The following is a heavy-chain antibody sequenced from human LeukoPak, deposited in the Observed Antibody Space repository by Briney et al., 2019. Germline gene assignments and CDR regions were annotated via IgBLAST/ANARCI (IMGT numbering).Heavy chain of an antibody. D-gene: IGHD6-19*01. CDR3: ARGRGSGHKENWFDP. CDR2: MNPNSGNT. CDR1: GYTFTTYD. Sequence: ASVKVPCKASGYTFTTYDINWVRQATGQGLEWMGWMNPNSGNTGYTQKFQGRVTMTRNTSISTAYMEVSSLRSEDTAVYYCARGRGSGHKENWFDPCGQGTLVTVSS. V-gene: IGHV1-8*01. J-gene: IGHJ5*02.